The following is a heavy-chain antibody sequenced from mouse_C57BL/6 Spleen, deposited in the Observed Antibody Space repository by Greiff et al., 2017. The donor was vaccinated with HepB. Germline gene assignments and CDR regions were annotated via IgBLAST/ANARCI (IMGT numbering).Heavy chain of an antibody. V-gene: IGHV1-15*01. CDR1: GYTFTDYE. CDR3: TRTYDYDGYAMDY. CDR2: IDPETGGT. J-gene: IGHJ4*01. D-gene: IGHD2-4*01. Sequence: VQLQQSGAELVRPGASVTLSCKASGYTFTDYEMHWVKQTPVHGLEWIGAIDPETGGTAYNQKFKGKAILTADKSSSTAYMELRSLTSEDSAVYYCTRTYDYDGYAMDYGGQGTSVTVSS.